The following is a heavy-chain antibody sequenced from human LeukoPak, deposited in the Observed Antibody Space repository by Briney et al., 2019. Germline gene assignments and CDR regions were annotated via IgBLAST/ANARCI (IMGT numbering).Heavy chain of an antibody. Sequence: PGGALRLSCGASGVIYSNYVMSWVRQAPGKGLEWVSGISGSGGSTYYADSVKGRFTISRDNSKNTLYLQMNSLRVEDTAVYYCARTRWLQFYFDYWGQGTLVTVSS. V-gene: IGHV3-23*01. D-gene: IGHD5-24*01. CDR2: ISGSGGST. CDR1: GVIYSNYV. CDR3: ARTRWLQFYFDY. J-gene: IGHJ4*02.